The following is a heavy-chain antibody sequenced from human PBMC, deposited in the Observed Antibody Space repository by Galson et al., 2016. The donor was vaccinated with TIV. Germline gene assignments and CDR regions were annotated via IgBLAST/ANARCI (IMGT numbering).Heavy chain of an antibody. CDR2: ISGGGGST. CDR1: GFTFSIFA. CDR3: TKVPSSGFSYYYGLDF. Sequence: SLRLSCAASGFTFSIFAMTWVRQAPGMGLEWVSAISGGGGSTYYADSVKGRFTISRDNSKNTLFLQMNSLSVEDTAVYYCTKVPSSGFSYYYGLDFWGQGTTVTVSS. V-gene: IGHV3-23*01. D-gene: IGHD3-22*01. J-gene: IGHJ6*02.